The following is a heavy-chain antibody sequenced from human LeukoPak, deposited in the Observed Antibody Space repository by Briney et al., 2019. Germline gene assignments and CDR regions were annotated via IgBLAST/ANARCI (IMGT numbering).Heavy chain of an antibody. CDR2: ISERGDST. CDR3: AELGITMIGGV. V-gene: IGHV3-23*01. D-gene: IGHD3-10*02. J-gene: IGHJ6*04. CDR1: GFTFSSYA. Sequence: GGSLRLSCAASGFTFSSYAMSWVRLAPGKGLEWVSTISERGDSTYYADSVKGRFTISRDNSRNTLYLQVNSLRAEDTAIYYCAELGITMIGGVWGKGTTVTISS.